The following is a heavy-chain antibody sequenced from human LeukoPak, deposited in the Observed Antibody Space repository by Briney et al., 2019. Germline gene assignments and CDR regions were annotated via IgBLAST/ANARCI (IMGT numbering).Heavy chain of an antibody. V-gene: IGHV3-53*01. D-gene: IGHD2-2*01. CDR1: GFTVSSDY. CDR3: ARDMPFDY. J-gene: IGHJ4*02. CDR2: IYSGGTT. Sequence: PGGSLRLSCAASGFTVSSDYMSWVRQAPGKGLEWVSVIYSGGTTYYADSVKGRFTISRDNSKNTVYLLMNRLRAEDTAVYYCARDMPFDYWGQGTLVTVSS.